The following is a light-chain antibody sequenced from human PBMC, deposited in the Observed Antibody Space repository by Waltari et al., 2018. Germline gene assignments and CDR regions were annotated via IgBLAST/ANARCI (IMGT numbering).Light chain of an antibody. Sequence: EVILTQSPDTLSLSPGARATPSCRASQNITNTYLAWYQQKPGLAPRLLIYDSSSRATGVPDRFSGSGSGTDFTLTIGRLEPEDYAVYYCQQYENSPLTFGGGTQVETK. V-gene: IGKV3-20*01. CDR2: DSS. CDR1: QNITNTY. J-gene: IGKJ4*01. CDR3: QQYENSPLT.